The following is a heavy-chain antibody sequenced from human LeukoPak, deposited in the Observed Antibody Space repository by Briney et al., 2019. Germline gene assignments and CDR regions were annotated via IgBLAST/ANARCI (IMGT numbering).Heavy chain of an antibody. Sequence: GESLKISCKGSGYSFTGHWIGWVRPMPGKGLEWMGIIYARDSDTKYNPSFQGQVTMSVDKSISTAYLQLSSLKASDTAVYYCARHTAYRRWNFFDYWGQGTLLTVTS. V-gene: IGHV5-51*01. CDR1: GYSFTGHW. J-gene: IGHJ4*02. D-gene: IGHD3-16*01. CDR3: ARHTAYRRWNFFDY. CDR2: IYARDSDT.